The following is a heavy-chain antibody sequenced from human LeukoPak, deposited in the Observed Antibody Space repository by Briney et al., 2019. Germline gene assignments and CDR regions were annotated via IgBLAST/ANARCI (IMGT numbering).Heavy chain of an antibody. V-gene: IGHV3-21*01. CDR2: ISSSSTYI. CDR1: GFIFSSYN. J-gene: IGHJ3*02. Sequence: GGSLRLSCAASGFIFSSYNINWVRQAPGKGLEWVSSISSSSTYIYYADSVKGRFTISGDNAKNSLYLQMNSLRAEDTAVYYCASYYDFWSGSSSAFDIWGQGTMVTVSS. CDR3: ASYYDFWSGSSSAFDI. D-gene: IGHD3-3*01.